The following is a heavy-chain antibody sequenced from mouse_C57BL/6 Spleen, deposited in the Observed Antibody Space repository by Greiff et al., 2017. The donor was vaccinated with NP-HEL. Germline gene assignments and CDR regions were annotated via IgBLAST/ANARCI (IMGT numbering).Heavy chain of an antibody. Sequence: EVMLVESGGGLVKPGGSLKLSCAASGFTFSSYAMSWVRQTPEKRLAWVATISDGGSYTYYPDNVKGRFTISRDNAKNNRYLQMSHLKSEDTAMYYCAREDYGSSYAMDYWGQGTSVTVSS. D-gene: IGHD1-1*01. J-gene: IGHJ4*01. CDR2: ISDGGSYT. V-gene: IGHV5-4*01. CDR1: GFTFSSYA. CDR3: AREDYGSSYAMDY.